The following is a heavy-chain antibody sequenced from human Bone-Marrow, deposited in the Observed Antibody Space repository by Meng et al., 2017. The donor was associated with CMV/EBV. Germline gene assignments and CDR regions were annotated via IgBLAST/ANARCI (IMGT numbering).Heavy chain of an antibody. CDR3: TRDNRGDYYAMDV. CDR2: TYYRSKWYN. D-gene: IGHD3-10*01. V-gene: IGHV6-1*01. CDR1: GDSVSSNSAA. J-gene: IGHJ6*02. Sequence: LRLSCAISGDSVSSNSAAWNWIRQSPSRGLEWLGRTYYRSKWYNDYAVSVKSRITINSDTSKNQFSLQLNSVTPEDTAMYYCTRDNRGDYYAMDVWGQGTTVTVSS.